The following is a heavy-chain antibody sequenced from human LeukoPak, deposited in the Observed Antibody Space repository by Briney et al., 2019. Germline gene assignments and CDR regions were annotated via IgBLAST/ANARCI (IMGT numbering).Heavy chain of an antibody. CDR2: ISAYNGNT. V-gene: IGHV1-18*01. Sequence: ASVKVSCKASGYTFTSYGISWVRQAPGQGLEWMGWISAYNGNTNYAQKLQGRVTMTTDTSTSTAYMELRSLRSDDTAVYYCARDIVAARRGNWFDPWGQGTLVTVSS. CDR1: GYTFTSYG. CDR3: ARDIVAARRGNWFDP. D-gene: IGHD6-6*01. J-gene: IGHJ5*02.